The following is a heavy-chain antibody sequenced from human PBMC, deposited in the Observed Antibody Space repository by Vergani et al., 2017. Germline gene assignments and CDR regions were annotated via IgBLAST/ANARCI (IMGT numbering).Heavy chain of an antibody. Sequence: QVQLVQSGAEVKKPGASVKVSCKASGYTFTGYYMHWVRQAPGQGLEWMGWINPNSGGTNYAQKFQGRVTMTRDTSSSTAYMELSRLRSDDTAVYYCASEPSGYYDSSGYYYIVYWGQGTLVTVSS. J-gene: IGHJ4*02. V-gene: IGHV1-2*02. CDR2: INPNSGGT. D-gene: IGHD3-22*01. CDR1: GYTFTGYY. CDR3: ASEPSGYYDSSGYYYIVY.